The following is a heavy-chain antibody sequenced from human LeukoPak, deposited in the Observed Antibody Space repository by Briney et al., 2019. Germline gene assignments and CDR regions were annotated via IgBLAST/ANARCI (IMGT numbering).Heavy chain of an antibody. CDR1: WFHVSKYC. Sequence: AGGAPKLSREGPWFHVSKYCMSLGPPAPGKGPEWVSVISDQTYYANSVRGRFTISRDDYKNTLFLQMNSLRIEDSAIYYCAKGVRWFDPWGQGTLVTVSS. J-gene: IGHJ5*02. CDR2: ISDQT. V-gene: IGHV3-53*01. CDR3: AKGVRWFDP. D-gene: IGHD3-10*01.